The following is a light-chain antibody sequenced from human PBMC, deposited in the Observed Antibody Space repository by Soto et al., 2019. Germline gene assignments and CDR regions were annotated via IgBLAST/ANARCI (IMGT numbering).Light chain of an antibody. Sequence: EIVLTQSPGTLSLSPGERATLSCRASQSVSSSYLAWYQQKPGQAPSLLIDGASSRATGIPERFTGSGSGTDFTLTISRLEPEDFAVYYCQQYASSPWTFGQGTKVESK. CDR2: GAS. V-gene: IGKV3-20*01. CDR1: QSVSSSY. J-gene: IGKJ1*01. CDR3: QQYASSPWT.